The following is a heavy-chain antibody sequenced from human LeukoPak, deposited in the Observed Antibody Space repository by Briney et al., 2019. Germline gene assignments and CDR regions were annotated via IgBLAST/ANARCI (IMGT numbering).Heavy chain of an antibody. D-gene: IGHD5-12*01. CDR1: GFTFSSYS. CDR3: ARDSSSGYDSDY. Sequence: GGSLRLSCAASGFTFSSYSMNWVRQAPGKGLEWVSSISSSSSYIYYADSVKGRFTISRDNAKNSLYLQMNSLRAEDTAVYYCARDSSSGYDSDYWGQGTLVTISS. J-gene: IGHJ4*02. V-gene: IGHV3-21*01. CDR2: ISSSSSYI.